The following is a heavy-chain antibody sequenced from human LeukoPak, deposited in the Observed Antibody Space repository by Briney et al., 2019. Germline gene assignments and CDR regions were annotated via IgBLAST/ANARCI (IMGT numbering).Heavy chain of an antibody. V-gene: IGHV1-18*01. CDR1: GYTFTSYG. J-gene: IGHJ5*02. CDR3: ATAGTVLGWFDP. CDR2: ISAYNGNT. D-gene: IGHD3-10*01. Sequence: SVKVSCKASGYTFTSYGISWVRQAPGQGLDWMGWISAYNGNTSYAQKLQGRVTMTTDPSTSTAYMELRSMRSDDTAVYYCATAGTVLGWFDPWGQGTLVTVSS.